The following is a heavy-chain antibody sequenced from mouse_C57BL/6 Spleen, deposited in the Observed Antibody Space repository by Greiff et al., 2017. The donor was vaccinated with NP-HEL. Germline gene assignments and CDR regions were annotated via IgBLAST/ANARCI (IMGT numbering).Heavy chain of an antibody. J-gene: IGHJ1*03. Sequence: VQLQQSGPELVKPGASVKISCKASGYAFSSSWMNWVKQRPGKGLEWIGRIYPGDGDTNYNGKFKGKATLTADKSSSTAYMQLSSLTSEDSAVYFCARFSFGVWGTGTTVTVSS. CDR3: ARFSFGV. V-gene: IGHV1-82*01. CDR2: IYPGDGDT. CDR1: GYAFSSSW.